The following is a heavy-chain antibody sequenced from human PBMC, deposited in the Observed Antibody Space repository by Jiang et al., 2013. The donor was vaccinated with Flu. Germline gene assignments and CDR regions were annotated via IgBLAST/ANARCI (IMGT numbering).Heavy chain of an antibody. CDR3: ARDGIQPGNGMDV. CDR1: GYGFTAFA. J-gene: IGHJ6*02. V-gene: IGHV1-3*04. CDR2: QHCPILI. Sequence: CRTSGYGFTAFAIYWVRQAPGQGLQWVGMGQHCPILIQDIQRSXGGRVSITTDTSASTVSLEVRSLTPEDTAVYYCARDGIQPGNGMDVWGQGTTVAVSS. D-gene: IGHD5-18*01.